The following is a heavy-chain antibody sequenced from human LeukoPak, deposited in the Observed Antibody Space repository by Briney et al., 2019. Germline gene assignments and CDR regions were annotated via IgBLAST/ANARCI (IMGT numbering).Heavy chain of an antibody. CDR1: GFTFSSYG. J-gene: IGHJ3*02. CDR2: IYSGGST. CDR3: ARGYCSGGSCYRGAFDI. Sequence: GGSLRLSCAASGFTFSSYGMSWVRQAPGKGLEWVSVIYSGGSTYYADSVKGRFTISRDNSKNTLYLQMNSLRAEDTAVYYCARGYCSGGSCYRGAFDIWGQGTMVTVSS. V-gene: IGHV3-66*01. D-gene: IGHD2-15*01.